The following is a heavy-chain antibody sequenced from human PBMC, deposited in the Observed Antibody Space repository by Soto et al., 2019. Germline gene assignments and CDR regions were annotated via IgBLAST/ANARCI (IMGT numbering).Heavy chain of an antibody. J-gene: IGHJ6*03. D-gene: IGHD6-13*01. CDR2: ISNNGAHT. V-gene: IGHV3-64*01. Sequence: EAQLVESGGGLVQPGGSLRLSCAASGFTFSNYEMHWVRQAPGKGLEYVSGISNNGAHTDYAKSVKGRFTISRDNSEKTLYIQMGSLRAEDMALYYCARRGYGSRWPNVYMDVWGKGTTVTVSS. CDR3: ARRGYGSRWPNVYMDV. CDR1: GFTFSNYE.